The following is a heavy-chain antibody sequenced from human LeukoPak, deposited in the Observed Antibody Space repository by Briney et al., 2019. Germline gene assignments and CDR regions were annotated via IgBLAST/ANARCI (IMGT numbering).Heavy chain of an antibody. V-gene: IGHV3-23*01. Sequence: GGSLRLSCAASGFTFSSYAMSWVRQAPGKGLEWVSAISGSGGSTYYADSVKGRFTISRDNSKNTLYLQMNSLRAEDTAVYYCAKEGQAPPSGWYGDYYYGMDVWGQGTTVTVSS. J-gene: IGHJ6*02. D-gene: IGHD6-19*01. CDR3: AKEGQAPPSGWYGDYYYGMDV. CDR2: ISGSGGST. CDR1: GFTFSSYA.